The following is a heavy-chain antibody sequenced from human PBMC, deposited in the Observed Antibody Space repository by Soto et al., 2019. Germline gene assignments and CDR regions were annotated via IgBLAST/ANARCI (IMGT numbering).Heavy chain of an antibody. CDR2: FDGSGEYT. CDR3: AKDPDFADASAFLSPPP. Sequence: EVQVLESGGDLVQPGGSLRLSCAASGFTLSSYAMIWVRQAPGTGLEWGSVFDGSGEYTNYADSVKGRFTLSRDTSKNPLHLPLNTPRAEDTAIYYCAKDPDFADASAFLSPPPWGRGTRVSVSS. V-gene: IGHV3-23*01. D-gene: IGHD3-3*01. J-gene: IGHJ5*02. CDR1: GFTLSSYA.